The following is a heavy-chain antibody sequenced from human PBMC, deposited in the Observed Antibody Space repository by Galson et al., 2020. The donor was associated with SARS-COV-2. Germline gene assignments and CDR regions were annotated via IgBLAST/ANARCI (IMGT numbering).Heavy chain of an antibody. V-gene: IGHV3-64D*06. Sequence: TGGSLRLSCSASGFTFSSYAMHWVRQAPGKGLEYVSAISSNGGSTYYADSVKGRFTISRDNCKNTLYLQMSSLRAEDTAVYYCVKDSVTTSHYYYGMDVWGQGTTVTVSS. CDR1: GFTFSSYA. CDR2: ISSNGGST. CDR3: VKDSVTTSHYYYGMDV. J-gene: IGHJ6*02. D-gene: IGHD4-4*01.